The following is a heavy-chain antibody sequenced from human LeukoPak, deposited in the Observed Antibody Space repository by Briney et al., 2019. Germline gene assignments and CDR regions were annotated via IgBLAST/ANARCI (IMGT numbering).Heavy chain of an antibody. CDR3: AATFATPKIGPIVVAESAPGPPRD. J-gene: IGHJ4*02. V-gene: IGHV4-39*07. CDR2: IYYSGST. Sequence: PSETLSLTCTVSGGSISSSSYYWGWIRQPPGKGLEWIGSIYYSGSTYYNPSLKSRVTISVDTSKNQFSLKLSSVTAADTAVYYCAATFATPKIGPIVVAESAPGPPRDWGQGTLVTVSS. D-gene: IGHD3-22*01. CDR1: GGSISSSSYY.